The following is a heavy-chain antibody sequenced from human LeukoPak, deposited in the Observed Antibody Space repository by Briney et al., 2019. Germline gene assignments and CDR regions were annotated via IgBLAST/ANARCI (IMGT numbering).Heavy chain of an antibody. CDR1: GFTFSSYW. CDR3: ASGYSSGWSLTDYMDV. V-gene: IGHV3-74*01. D-gene: IGHD6-19*01. J-gene: IGHJ6*03. Sequence: GGSLRLSCAASGFTFSSYWMSWVRQAPGKGLVWVSRINSDGSSTNYADSVKGRFTISRDNAKNTLYLQMNSLRAEGTAVYYCASGYSSGWSLTDYMDVWGKGTTVTVSS. CDR2: INSDGSST.